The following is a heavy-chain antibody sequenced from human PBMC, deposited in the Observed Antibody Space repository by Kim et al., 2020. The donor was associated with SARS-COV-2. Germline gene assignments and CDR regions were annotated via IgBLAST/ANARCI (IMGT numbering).Heavy chain of an antibody. CDR3: AAVSYCGGDCYSDYYGMDV. J-gene: IGHJ6*02. V-gene: IGHV1-58*01. D-gene: IGHD2-21*02. CDR2: IVVGSGNT. Sequence: SVKVSCKASGFTFTSSAVQWVRQARGQRLEWIGWIVVGSGNTNYAQKFQERVTITRDMSTSTAYMELSSLRSEDTAVYYCAAVSYCGGDCYSDYYGMDVWGQGTTVTVSS. CDR1: GFTFTSSA.